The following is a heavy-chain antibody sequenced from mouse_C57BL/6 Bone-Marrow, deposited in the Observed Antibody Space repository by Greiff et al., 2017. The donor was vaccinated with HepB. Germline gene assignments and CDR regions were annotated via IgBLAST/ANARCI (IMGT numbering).Heavy chain of an antibody. Sequence: QVQLQQSGPELVKPGASVKISCKASGYAFSSSWMNWVKQRPGKGLEWIGRIYPGDGDTNDNGKFKGKATLTADKSSSTAYMQLSSLTSEDSAVYFCARYDGYFPYYAMDYWGQGTSVTVSS. D-gene: IGHD2-3*01. J-gene: IGHJ4*01. CDR3: ARYDGYFPYYAMDY. CDR1: GYAFSSSW. V-gene: IGHV1-82*01. CDR2: IYPGDGDT.